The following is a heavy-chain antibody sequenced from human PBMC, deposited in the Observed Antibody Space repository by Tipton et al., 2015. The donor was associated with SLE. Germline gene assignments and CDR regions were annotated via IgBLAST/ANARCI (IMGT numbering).Heavy chain of an antibody. CDR1: GGSLSGYA. Sequence: TLSLTCAVNGGSLSGYAWSWIRQPPGKGLEWIGEINHSGFTNYRPSLKSRVTMSADRSTNQLSLKLSSVTAADTAVYYCARGVAGYYFYYYLDDCGSWTAVTV. D-gene: IGHD6-19*01. CDR3: ARGVAGYYFYYYLDD. V-gene: IGHV4-34*01. CDR2: INHSGFT. J-gene: IGHJ6*03.